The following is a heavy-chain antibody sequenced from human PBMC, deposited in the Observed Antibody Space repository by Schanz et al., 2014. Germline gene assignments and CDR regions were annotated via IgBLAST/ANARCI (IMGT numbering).Heavy chain of an antibody. CDR3: ARDTTWRLDL. Sequence: QLQESGSGLMKPSQTLSLTCTVSGGSIRSGTYYWSWIRQPAGTALEWVGRVFPNGIANYNPSLKSRVPKSLNPSKIQSSLTLASVTAADTAVYYWARDTTWRLDLWGRGTLXTVSS. CDR1: GGSIRSGTYY. V-gene: IGHV4-61*02. D-gene: IGHD1-1*01. CDR2: VFPNGIA. J-gene: IGHJ2*01.